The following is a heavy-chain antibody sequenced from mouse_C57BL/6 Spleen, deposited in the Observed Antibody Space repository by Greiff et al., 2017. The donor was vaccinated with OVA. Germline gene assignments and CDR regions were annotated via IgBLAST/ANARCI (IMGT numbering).Heavy chain of an antibody. J-gene: IGHJ4*01. V-gene: IGHV1-82*01. Sequence: VQLQQSGPELVKPGASVKISCKASGYAFSSSWMNWVKQRPGKGLEWIGRIYPGDGDTNYNGKFKGKATLTADKSSSTAYMQLSSLTSEDSAVYFCGPGSSPYYYAMDYWGQGTSVTVSS. CDR1: GYAFSSSW. CDR2: IYPGDGDT. D-gene: IGHD1-1*01. CDR3: GPGSSPYYYAMDY.